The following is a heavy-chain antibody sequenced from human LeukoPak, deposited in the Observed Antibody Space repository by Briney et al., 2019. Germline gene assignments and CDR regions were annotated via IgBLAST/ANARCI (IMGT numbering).Heavy chain of an antibody. Sequence: TGGSLTLSCAVAGFTLSSSDMTCVRQAREKGLEWVSSISTSSSYIYYTDSVKGRFTISRDNAKNSLYLQMNSLRAEDTAVYYCARGSSNIAARNNWFDPWGQGTLVTVSS. CDR3: ARGSSNIAARNNWFDP. V-gene: IGHV3-21*01. D-gene: IGHD6-6*01. CDR1: GFTLSSSD. CDR2: ISTSSSYI. J-gene: IGHJ5*02.